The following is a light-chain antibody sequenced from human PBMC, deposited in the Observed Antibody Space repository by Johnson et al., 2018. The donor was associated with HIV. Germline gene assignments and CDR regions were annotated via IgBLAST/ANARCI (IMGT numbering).Light chain of an antibody. Sequence: QAVLTQPPSVSAAPGQKVTISCSGSSSNIGNSYVSWYQQLPGTAPKLLIYDNNKRPSGIPDRFSGSKSGTSATLGITGLQTGDEADYYCGTWDSSLSAFYVFGTGTKVTAL. CDR2: DNN. CDR1: SSNIGNSY. CDR3: GTWDSSLSAFYV. V-gene: IGLV1-51*01. J-gene: IGLJ1*01.